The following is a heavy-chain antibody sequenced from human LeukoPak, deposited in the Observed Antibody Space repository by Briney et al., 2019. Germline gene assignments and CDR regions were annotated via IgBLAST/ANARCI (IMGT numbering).Heavy chain of an antibody. CDR3: AKYGDSGWVIDN. D-gene: IGHD6-19*01. Sequence: SETLSLTCTVSGGSIGSNYWTWIRQPPGKGLEYIGYIYYTGGTTYNASLKSRVTISVDTSKNQYSLRLSSVTAADTAVYFCAKYGDSGWVIDNWGQGTLVTVSS. CDR1: GGSIGSNY. CDR2: IYYTGGT. V-gene: IGHV4-59*08. J-gene: IGHJ4*02.